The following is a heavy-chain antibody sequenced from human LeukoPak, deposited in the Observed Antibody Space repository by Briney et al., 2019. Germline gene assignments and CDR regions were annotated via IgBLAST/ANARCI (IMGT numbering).Heavy chain of an antibody. CDR1: GYTFTSYG. D-gene: IGHD3-10*01. V-gene: IGHV1-18*01. Sequence: GASVKVSCKASGYTFTSYGISWVRQAPGQGLEWMGWIGAYNGNTNYAQKLQGRVTMTTDTSTSTAYMELRSLRSDDTAVYYCARDLGRLWFGELFKIYGMDVWGQGTTVTVSS. CDR2: IGAYNGNT. CDR3: ARDLGRLWFGELFKIYGMDV. J-gene: IGHJ6*02.